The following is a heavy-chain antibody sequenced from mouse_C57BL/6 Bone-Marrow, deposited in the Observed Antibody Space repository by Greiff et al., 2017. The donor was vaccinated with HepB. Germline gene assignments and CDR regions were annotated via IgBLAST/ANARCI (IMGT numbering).Heavy chain of an antibody. CDR3: VSCDYYAMDY. CDR1: GFSFNTYA. V-gene: IGHV10-1*01. Sequence: EVQGVESGGGLVQPKGSLKLSCAASGFSFNTYAMNWVRQAPGKGLEWVARIRSKSNNYATYYADSVKDRFTISRDDSESMLYLQMNNLKTEDTAMYYCVSCDYYAMDYWGQGTSVTVSS. CDR2: IRSKSNNYAT. D-gene: IGHD2-13*01. J-gene: IGHJ4*01.